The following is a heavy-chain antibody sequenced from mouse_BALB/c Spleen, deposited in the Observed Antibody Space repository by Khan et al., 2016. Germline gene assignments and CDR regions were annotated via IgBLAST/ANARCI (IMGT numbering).Heavy chain of an antibody. J-gene: IGHJ3*01. CDR3: TTRHYYGSSSFAY. V-gene: IGHV3-2*02. CDR2: ISYSGTT. CDR1: GYSITSDYA. Sequence: EVQLQESGPGLVRPSQSLSLTCTVTGYSITSDYAWNWIRQFPGKKLEWMGYISYSGTTSYNPSLKSRVSITRDTSKNQFFLQLTSVTTEDTATYCFTTRHYYGSSSFAYWGQGTLVTVSA. D-gene: IGHD1-1*01.